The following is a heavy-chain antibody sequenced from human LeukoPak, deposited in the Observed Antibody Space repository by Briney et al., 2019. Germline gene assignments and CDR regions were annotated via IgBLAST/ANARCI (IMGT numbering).Heavy chain of an antibody. CDR1: GYTFTSYA. CDR2: INAGNGNT. D-gene: IGHD2-21*01. V-gene: IGHV1-3*01. J-gene: IGHJ5*02. Sequence: ASVKVSCKASGYTFTSYAMHWVRQAPGQRLEWMGWINAGNGNTKYSQKFQGRVTITRDTSASTAYMELRSLRSDDTAVYYCAREGSIKLWSREFDPWGQGTLVTVSS. CDR3: AREGSIKLWSREFDP.